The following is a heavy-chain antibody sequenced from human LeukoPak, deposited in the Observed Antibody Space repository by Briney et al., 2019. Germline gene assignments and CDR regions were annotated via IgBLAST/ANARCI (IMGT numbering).Heavy chain of an antibody. V-gene: IGHV4-34*01. CDR1: GGSFSSHY. J-gene: IGHJ2*01. Sequence: SETLSLTCAVYGGSFSSHYWSWIRQPPGKGLEWIGEINHGGSTNYNPSLKSRVTISVDTSKNQFSLKLSSVTAADTAMYYCAREVYFDLWGRSTLVTVSS. CDR3: AREVYFDL. CDR2: INHGGST.